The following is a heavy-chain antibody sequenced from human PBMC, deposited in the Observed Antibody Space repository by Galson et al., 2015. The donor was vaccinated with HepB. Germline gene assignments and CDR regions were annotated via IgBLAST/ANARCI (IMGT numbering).Heavy chain of an antibody. Sequence: SLRLSCAASGFTFSTYWMHWARQAPGKGLVWVSHINIDGSDIEYADSVRGRFTISRDNARNTLDLQMNSLTAEDTATYYCVRGSRDWLGLDYWGQGALVIVSS. CDR1: GFTFSTYW. CDR3: VRGSRDWLGLDY. CDR2: INIDGSDI. J-gene: IGHJ4*02. V-gene: IGHV3-74*01. D-gene: IGHD3/OR15-3a*01.